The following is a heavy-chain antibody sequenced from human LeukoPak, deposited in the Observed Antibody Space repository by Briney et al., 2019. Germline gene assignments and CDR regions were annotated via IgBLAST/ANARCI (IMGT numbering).Heavy chain of an antibody. D-gene: IGHD2-2*01. Sequence: GGSLRLSCAASGFTFSSYSMNGVRQAPGKGLEWVSSISSSSSYIYYADSVKGRFTISRDNARNSLYLQMNSLRAEDTAVSYCARERGERVVPAAFFDPWGQGTLVTVSS. V-gene: IGHV3-21*01. CDR2: ISSSSSYI. CDR1: GFTFSSYS. CDR3: ARERGERVVPAAFFDP. J-gene: IGHJ5*02.